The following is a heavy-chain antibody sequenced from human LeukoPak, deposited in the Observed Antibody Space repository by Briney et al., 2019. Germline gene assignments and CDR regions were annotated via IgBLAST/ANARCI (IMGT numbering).Heavy chain of an antibody. V-gene: IGHV3-21*01. CDR1: GFTFSTYS. CDR2: ISRSSSYI. J-gene: IGHJ4*02. D-gene: IGHD4-17*01. Sequence: PGGSLRLSCAASGFTFSTYSMNWVRQAPGKGLEWVSSISRSSSYIYYADSVKGRFTISRDNTKNSLYLQINSLRAEDTAVYYCATEETTVTCFDYWGQGTLVTVSS. CDR3: ATEETTVTCFDY.